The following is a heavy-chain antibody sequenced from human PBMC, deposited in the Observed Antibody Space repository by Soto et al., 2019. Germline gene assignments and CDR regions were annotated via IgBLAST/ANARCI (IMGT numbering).Heavy chain of an antibody. CDR3: ARGDSAYDPLDY. J-gene: IGHJ4*02. D-gene: IGHD5-12*01. CDR2: IYHSGST. V-gene: IGHV4-4*02. CDR1: GGSISSSNW. Sequence: QVQLQESGPGLVKPSGTLSLTCAVSGGSISSSNWWSWVRQPPGKGLEWIGEIYHSGSTNYNPSLKSRVPISVDKSKNPCSLKLSSVTAADTAVYYCARGDSAYDPLDYWGQGTLVTVSS.